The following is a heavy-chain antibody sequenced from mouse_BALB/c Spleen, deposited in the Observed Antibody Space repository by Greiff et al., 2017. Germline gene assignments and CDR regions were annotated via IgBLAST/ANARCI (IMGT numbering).Heavy chain of an antibody. J-gene: IGHJ4*01. D-gene: IGHD1-2*01. V-gene: IGHV6-6*02. Sequence: EVQVVESGGGLVQPGGSMKLSCVASGFTFSNYWMNWVRQSPEKGLEWVAEIRLKSNNYATHYAESVKGRFTISRDDSKSSVYLQMNNLRAEDTGIYYCTRDYGSYAMDYWGQGTSVTVSS. CDR3: TRDYGSYAMDY. CDR2: IRLKSNNYAT. CDR1: GFTFSNYW.